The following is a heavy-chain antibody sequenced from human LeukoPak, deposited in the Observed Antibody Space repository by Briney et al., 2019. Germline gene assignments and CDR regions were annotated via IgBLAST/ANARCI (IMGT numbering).Heavy chain of an antibody. CDR1: GFSSNSYW. CDR2: INGDGSSI. CDR3: ARGRGPYGWFDP. Sequence: PGRSLRLSCAASGFSSNSYWMHWARQAPGKGLVWVARINGDGSSINYADSVKGRFTISRDNAKNTLYLRMNSLRVEDTAVYYCARGRGPYGWFDPWGQGTLVTVSS. V-gene: IGHV3-74*01. D-gene: IGHD3-10*01. J-gene: IGHJ5*02.